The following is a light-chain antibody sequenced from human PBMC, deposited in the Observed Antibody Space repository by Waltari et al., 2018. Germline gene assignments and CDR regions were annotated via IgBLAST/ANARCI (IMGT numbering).Light chain of an antibody. CDR2: DVR. Sequence: QSALTQPASVSGSPGQSITISCSGTSSDVGAYKHVSWFQQHPGKVPSLLMSDVRERPSGVSDRFSASKSGNTASLTISNLQAEDEADYYCNAYTRSASFVFGGGTKLTVL. CDR3: NAYTRSASFV. J-gene: IGLJ2*01. V-gene: IGLV2-14*01. CDR1: SSDVGAYKH.